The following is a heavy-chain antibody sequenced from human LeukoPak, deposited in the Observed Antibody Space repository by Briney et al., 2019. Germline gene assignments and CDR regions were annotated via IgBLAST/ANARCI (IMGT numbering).Heavy chain of an antibody. J-gene: IGHJ6*03. CDR3: ARGSQAVPYYYYYYMDV. Sequence: SETLSLTCAVYGGSFSGYYWSWIRQPPGKGLEWIGEINHSGSTNYNPSLKSRVTISVDTSKNQFSLKLSSVTAADTAVYYCARGSQAVPYYYYYYMDVWGKGTTVTVSS. V-gene: IGHV4-34*01. CDR1: GGSFSGYY. CDR2: INHSGST. D-gene: IGHD2-2*01.